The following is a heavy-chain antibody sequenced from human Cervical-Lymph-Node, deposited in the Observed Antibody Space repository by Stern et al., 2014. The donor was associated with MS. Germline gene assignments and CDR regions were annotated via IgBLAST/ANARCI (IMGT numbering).Heavy chain of an antibody. CDR3: ARDRGSHSDY. Sequence: QDQLVQSGAEVKKPGASVKVSCKASGYSFTAYFIHWVRQAPGQGLEWMGGISTDTGGANYAQRFQGRVTMTRDTSISTTYMELSRLRSDDKAVYYCARDRGSHSDYWGQGTLVTVSS. CDR1: GYSFTAYF. CDR2: ISTDTGGA. D-gene: IGHD1-26*01. V-gene: IGHV1-2*02. J-gene: IGHJ4*02.